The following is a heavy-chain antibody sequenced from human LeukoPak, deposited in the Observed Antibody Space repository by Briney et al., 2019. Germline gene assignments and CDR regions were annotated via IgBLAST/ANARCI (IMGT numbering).Heavy chain of an antibody. V-gene: IGHV3-23*01. CDR1: GFTFSNYA. CDR2: ISGGGGTT. J-gene: IGHJ5*02. CDR3: AGGDCSSTSCSSTPKNWFDP. Sequence: GGSLRLSCAASGFTFSNYAMSWVRQAPGKGLEWVSAISGGGGTTYYADSVKGRFTISRDNPMNTLYLQMNSLRAEDTAVFYCAGGDCSSTSCSSTPKNWFDPWGQGTLVSVSS. D-gene: IGHD2-2*01.